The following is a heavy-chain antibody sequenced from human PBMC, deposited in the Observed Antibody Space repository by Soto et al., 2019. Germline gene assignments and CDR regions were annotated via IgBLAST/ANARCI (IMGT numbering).Heavy chain of an antibody. CDR3: ARLEELATISYCLDV. Sequence: SETLSLTCPVSGGSISSGGYYWSWIRQHPGKGLEWIGYIYYSGSTYYNPSLKSRVTISVDTSKNQFSLMLSSVTAADSVFYFCARLEELATISYCLDVWGQGALVTVSS. V-gene: IGHV4-31*03. D-gene: IGHD1-26*01. J-gene: IGHJ4*02. CDR2: IYYSGST. CDR1: GGSISSGGYY.